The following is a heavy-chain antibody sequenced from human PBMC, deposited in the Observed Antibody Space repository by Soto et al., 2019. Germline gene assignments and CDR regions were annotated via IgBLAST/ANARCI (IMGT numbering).Heavy chain of an antibody. D-gene: IGHD3-22*01. CDR3: AKTVVVSTRYFDS. CDR1: GFTFSHYA. Sequence: PGGSLRLSCVASGFTFSHYAMSWVRQAPGKGLEWVSAITGDGRTYYADSVKGRFTILSDNSKNTLFLQMNTLRAEDTAVYYCAKTVVVSTRYFDSWGQGTLVTVSS. CDR2: ITGDGRT. J-gene: IGHJ4*02. V-gene: IGHV3-23*01.